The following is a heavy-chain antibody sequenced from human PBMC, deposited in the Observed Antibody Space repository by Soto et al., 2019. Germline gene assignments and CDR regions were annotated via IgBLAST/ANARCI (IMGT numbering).Heavy chain of an antibody. CDR1: GGSFSGYY. D-gene: IGHD2-2*01. V-gene: IGHV4-34*01. Sequence: QVQLQQWGAGLLKPSETLSLTCAVYGGSFSGYYWSWIRQPPGKGLEWIGEINHSGSTNYNPSLKSRVTISVDTSKNQFSLKLSSVTAADTAVYYCARGDIVVVPAAPPGGDVWDQGTTVTVSS. J-gene: IGHJ6*02. CDR2: INHSGST. CDR3: ARGDIVVVPAAPPGGDV.